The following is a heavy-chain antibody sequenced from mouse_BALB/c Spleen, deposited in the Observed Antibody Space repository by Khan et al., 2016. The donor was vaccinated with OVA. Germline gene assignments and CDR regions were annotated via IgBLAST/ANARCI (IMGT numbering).Heavy chain of an antibody. J-gene: IGHJ3*01. D-gene: IGHD2-2*01. Sequence: VQLQQSGPELMKPGASVKISCKASGYSFTTYYIHWMMQSHGKSLEWIGYIDPFSGGTTYNQKFKGKATLTVDRSSSTAYIHLSNLTSEDTAVYYCTRHGCVAWFTYWVQGTLVTVSS. CDR3: TRHGCVAWFTY. CDR2: IDPFSGGT. CDR1: GYSFTTYY. V-gene: IGHV1S135*01.